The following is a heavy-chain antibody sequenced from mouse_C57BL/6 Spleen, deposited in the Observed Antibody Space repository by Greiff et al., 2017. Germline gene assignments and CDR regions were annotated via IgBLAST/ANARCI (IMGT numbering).Heavy chain of an antibody. V-gene: IGHV14-1*01. D-gene: IGHD2-5*01. CDR2: IDPEDGDT. J-gene: IGHJ3*01. Sequence: DVKLVESGAELVRPGASVKLSCTASGFNIKDYYMHWVKQRPEQGLEWIGRIDPEDGDTEYAPKFQGKATMTADTSSNTAYLQLSSLTSEDTAVYYCPYSNYEAWFAYWGQGTLVTVSA. CDR3: PYSNYEAWFAY. CDR1: GFNIKDYY.